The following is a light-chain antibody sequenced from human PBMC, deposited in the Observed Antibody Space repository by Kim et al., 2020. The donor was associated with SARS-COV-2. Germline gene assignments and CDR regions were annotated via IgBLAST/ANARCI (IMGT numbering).Light chain of an antibody. CDR2: ETS. Sequence: DIQMTQSPSTLSASVGDRVTITCRASQSIADWLAWYQQRPGKAPKLLIYETSNLESGVPSRFSGTRSGTEFTLTISSLQPDDFATYKRQQYQNYWTSGQGTKVDIK. J-gene: IGKJ1*01. CDR1: QSIADW. V-gene: IGKV1-5*03. CDR3: QQYQNYWT.